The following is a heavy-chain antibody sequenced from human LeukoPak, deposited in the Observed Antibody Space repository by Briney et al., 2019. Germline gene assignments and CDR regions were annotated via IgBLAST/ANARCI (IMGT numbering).Heavy chain of an antibody. J-gene: IGHJ3*02. CDR3: AKDRVEGRYCSSTSCSLGAFDI. Sequence: GGSLRLSCAASGLTFSTYGMHWVRQAPGKGLEWVAVISFDGSNKYYADSVKGRFTISRDNSKNTLYLQMNSLRAEDTAVYYCAKDRVEGRYCSSTSCSLGAFDIWGQGTMVTVSS. V-gene: IGHV3-30*18. CDR1: GLTFSTYG. D-gene: IGHD2-2*01. CDR2: ISFDGSNK.